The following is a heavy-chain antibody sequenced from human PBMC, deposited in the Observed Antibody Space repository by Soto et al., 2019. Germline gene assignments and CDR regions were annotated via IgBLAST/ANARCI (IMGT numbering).Heavy chain of an antibody. CDR2: IYHSGST. CDR1: SGSISSSNW. CDR3: ACVTGETGTGEYFDY. Sequence: SETLSLTCAVSSGSISSSNWWSWVRQPPGKGLEWIGEIYHSGSTNYNPSLKSRVTISVDKSKNQFSLKLSSVTAADTAVYYCACVTGETGTGEYFDYWGQGTLVTVSS. V-gene: IGHV4-4*02. J-gene: IGHJ4*02. D-gene: IGHD1-1*01.